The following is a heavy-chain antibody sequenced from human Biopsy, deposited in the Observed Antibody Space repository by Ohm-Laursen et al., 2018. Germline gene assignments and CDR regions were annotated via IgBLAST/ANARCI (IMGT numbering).Heavy chain of an antibody. CDR3: ARGGSGSGYYGMDV. Sequence: SVKVSCKASGYTFAGYYLLWVRQAPGQGLVYLGRIIPIVGITNHAQTFQGRITLTADKSTFMVYMELSRLRSDDTAIYYCARGGSGSGYYGMDVWGQGATVSVSS. CDR1: GYTFAGYY. J-gene: IGHJ6*02. D-gene: IGHD3-10*01. CDR2: IIPIVGIT. V-gene: IGHV1-69*04.